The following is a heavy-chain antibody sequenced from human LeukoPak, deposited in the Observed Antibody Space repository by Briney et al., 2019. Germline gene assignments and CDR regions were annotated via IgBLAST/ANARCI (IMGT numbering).Heavy chain of an antibody. J-gene: IGHJ6*03. CDR2: IKQDGSEK. D-gene: IGHD6-6*01. Sequence: QSGGSLRLSCAASGFTFSSYEMNWVRQAPGKGLEWVANIKQDGSEKYYVDSVKGRFTISRDNAKNSLYLQVNSLRAEDTAVYYCASRGIAARPYYYYYMDVWGKGTTVTTSS. CDR1: GFTFSSYE. CDR3: ASRGIAARPYYYYYMDV. V-gene: IGHV3-7*01.